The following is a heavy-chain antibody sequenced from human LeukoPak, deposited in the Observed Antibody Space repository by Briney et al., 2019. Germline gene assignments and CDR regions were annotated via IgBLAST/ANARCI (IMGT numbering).Heavy chain of an antibody. D-gene: IGHD3-3*01. Sequence: ASVKVSCKASGYTLTSYYMHWVRQAPGQGLEWMGVISPSGDSPPYAQEFQGRVTMTRDTSTRTVYMELSSLRSEDTAVYYCARYDFWSGYFGYYYYGMDVWGQGTTVTVSS. CDR2: ISPSGDSP. J-gene: IGHJ6*02. V-gene: IGHV1-46*01. CDR1: GYTLTSYY. CDR3: ARYDFWSGYFGYYYYGMDV.